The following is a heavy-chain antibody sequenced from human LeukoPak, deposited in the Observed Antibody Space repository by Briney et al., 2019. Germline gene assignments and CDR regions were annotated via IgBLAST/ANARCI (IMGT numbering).Heavy chain of an antibody. CDR3: TTVSHFYL. J-gene: IGHJ4*02. CDR2: IKNGGTT. D-gene: IGHD2/OR15-2a*01. Sequence: GGSLRLSCAASGFTFTDAWLSWVRQAPGKGLEWVGRIKNGGTTGYAAPVEGRFTISRDDSKATLYLQMNSLKTEDTAMYYCTTVSHFYLGGQGTLVTVSS. CDR1: GFTFTDAW. V-gene: IGHV3-15*01.